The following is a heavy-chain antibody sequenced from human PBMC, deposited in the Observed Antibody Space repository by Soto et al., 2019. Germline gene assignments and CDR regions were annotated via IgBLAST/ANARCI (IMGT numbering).Heavy chain of an antibody. D-gene: IGHD6-19*01. CDR2: IYWDDDK. J-gene: IGHJ4*02. CDR3: AHAVAPAPSYYLDY. V-gene: IGHV2-5*02. CDR1: GFSLSTSGVG. Sequence: QITLKESGPTLVKPTQTLTLTCTFSGFSLSTSGVGVGWIRQPPGKALEWLALIYWDDDKRYSPSLKSRLTITNDTPKNHVVLTMTNIDPVDTATYYCAHAVAPAPSYYLDYWGQGTLVTVSS.